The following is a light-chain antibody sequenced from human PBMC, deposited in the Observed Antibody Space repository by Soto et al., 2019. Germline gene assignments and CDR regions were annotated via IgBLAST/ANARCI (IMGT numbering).Light chain of an antibody. CDR2: AAS. CDR3: QQSYSTPPT. Sequence: DIQITQPPSSLSASVVDRVTITCRTSQSISTYLNWYQQKPGKAPKLLIYAASSLQSGVPSRFSGSGSGTDFTLTINSLQPEDFATYYCQQSYSTPPTFGQGTRLEIK. V-gene: IGKV1-39*01. J-gene: IGKJ5*01. CDR1: QSISTY.